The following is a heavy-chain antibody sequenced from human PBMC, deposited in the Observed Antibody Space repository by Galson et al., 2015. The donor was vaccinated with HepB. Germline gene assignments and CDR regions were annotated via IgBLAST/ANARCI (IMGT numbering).Heavy chain of an antibody. Sequence: SLRLSCAASGFTFSSYGMHWVRQAPGKGLEWVAVISYDGSNKYYADSVKGRFTISRDNSKNTLYLQMNSLRAEDTAVYYCAKDRSNGAFDYWGQGTLVTVSS. CDR1: GFTFSSYG. V-gene: IGHV3-30*18. CDR2: ISYDGSNK. D-gene: IGHD1-26*01. J-gene: IGHJ4*02. CDR3: AKDRSNGAFDY.